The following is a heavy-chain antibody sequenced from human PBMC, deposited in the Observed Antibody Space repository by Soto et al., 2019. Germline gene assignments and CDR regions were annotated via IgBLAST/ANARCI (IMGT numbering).Heavy chain of an antibody. J-gene: IGHJ5*02. D-gene: IGHD3-3*01. CDR1: SGSISSSDYY. Sequence: SETLSLTCSVSSGSISSSDYYWSLIRQPPGKGLEWIGYINYSGRTYYKPSLKSRVSISIDTSKNQFSLKLSSETAADTAVYYCARTRSGFHSPYNWFDPWGQGTLVTVSS. CDR3: ARTRSGFHSPYNWFDP. CDR2: INYSGRT. V-gene: IGHV4-30-4*01.